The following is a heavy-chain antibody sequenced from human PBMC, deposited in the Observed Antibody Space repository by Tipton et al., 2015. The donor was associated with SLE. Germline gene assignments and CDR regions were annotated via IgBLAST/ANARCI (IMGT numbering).Heavy chain of an antibody. J-gene: IGHJ2*01. V-gene: IGHV4-61*09. CDR1: GGSISSGSYY. D-gene: IGHD1-26*01. CDR3: ARQVGGDRWYLDL. Sequence: TLSLTCTVSGGSISSGSYYWSWLRQSAGTGLEWIGHIYTSGSTNYNPSLKSRVTISVDTPKNQFSLKLNSVTAADTAVYYCARQVGGDRWYLDLWGRGTLVTASS. CDR2: IYTSGST.